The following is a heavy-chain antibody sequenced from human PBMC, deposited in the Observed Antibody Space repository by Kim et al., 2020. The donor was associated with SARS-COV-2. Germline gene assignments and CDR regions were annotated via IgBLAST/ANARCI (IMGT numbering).Heavy chain of an antibody. V-gene: IGHV3-33*01. CDR3: ARDSVQAMVEMYQSFDL. CDR1: GFTFSSYG. J-gene: IGHJ2*01. CDR2: IGYDGSIK. D-gene: IGHD5-18*01. Sequence: GGSLRLSCAASGFTFSSYGMHWVRQAPGKGLEWVAVIGYDGSIKYYADSLKGRFPISRDNSKNTLYLQMNSLRAGDTAVFYFARDSVQAMVEMYQSFDL.